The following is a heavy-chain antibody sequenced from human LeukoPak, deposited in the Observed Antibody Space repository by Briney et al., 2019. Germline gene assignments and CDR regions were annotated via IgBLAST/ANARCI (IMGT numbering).Heavy chain of an antibody. CDR3: ARGTLVVTGHYVMDV. CDR1: GYTFSNYD. Sequence: ASVKVSCKASGYTFSNYDMSWVRQAPGQGLEWMGFISDDNGNKNYAQKLQGRVTMTTDTSTSTAYMELRSLGSDDTAVYFCARGTLVVTGHYVMDVWGQGTTVTVSS. J-gene: IGHJ6*02. D-gene: IGHD2-21*02. CDR2: ISDDNGNK. V-gene: IGHV1-18*01.